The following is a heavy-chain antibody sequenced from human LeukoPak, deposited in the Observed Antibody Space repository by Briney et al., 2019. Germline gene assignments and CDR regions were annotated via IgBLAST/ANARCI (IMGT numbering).Heavy chain of an antibody. V-gene: IGHV1-69*02. CDR2: IIPILGIA. J-gene: IGHJ4*02. CDR1: GGTFSSYT. CDR3: ARGYSYGFGYFDY. Sequence: SVKVSCKASGGTFSSYTISWVRQAPGQGLEWMGRIIPILGIANYAQKFQGRVTITADKSTSTAYMELSSLRSEDAAVYYCARGYSYGFGYFDYWGQGTLVTVSS. D-gene: IGHD5-18*01.